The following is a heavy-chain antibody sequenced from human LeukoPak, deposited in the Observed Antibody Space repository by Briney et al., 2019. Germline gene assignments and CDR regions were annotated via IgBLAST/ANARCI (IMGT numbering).Heavy chain of an antibody. J-gene: IGHJ4*02. CDR3: AKPLSGYDYIDFGY. V-gene: IGHV3-23*01. CDR2: ISGSGGST. CDR1: GFTFSSYA. D-gene: IGHD5-12*01. Sequence: GGSLRLSCAASGFTFSSYAMSWVRQAPGKGLEWVSAISGSGGSTYYADSVKGRFTIPRDNSKNTLYLQMNSLRAEDTAVYYCAKPLSGYDYIDFGYWGQGTLVTGPS.